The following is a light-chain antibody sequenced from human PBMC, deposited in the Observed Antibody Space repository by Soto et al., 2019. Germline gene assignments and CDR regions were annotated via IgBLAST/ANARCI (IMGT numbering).Light chain of an antibody. V-gene: IGKV3-15*01. CDR2: GAS. J-gene: IGKJ1*01. Sequence: EIVMTQSPATLSVSPGERATLSCRASQSVGNNLAWYQHKPGQAPRLLIHGASTRATAIPARFSGSGSGTEFTLTISSLQSEDFAVYYCQQCDDWPRTVGQGTKVEI. CDR3: QQCDDWPRT. CDR1: QSVGNN.